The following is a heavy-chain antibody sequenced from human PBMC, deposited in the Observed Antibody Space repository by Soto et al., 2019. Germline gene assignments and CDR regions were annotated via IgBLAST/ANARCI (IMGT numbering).Heavy chain of an antibody. CDR1: GFAFSNYA. CDR3: AKDQAARHAYNWFDP. V-gene: IGHV3-23*01. J-gene: IGHJ5*02. D-gene: IGHD6-6*01. CDR2: ISGSGGST. Sequence: PGGSLRLSCADSGFAFSNYAMSWVRQAPGKGLEWVSAISGSGGSTYYADSVKGRFTISRDNSKNTLYLQMNSLRAEDTAVYYCAKDQAARHAYNWFDPWGQGTLVTVSS.